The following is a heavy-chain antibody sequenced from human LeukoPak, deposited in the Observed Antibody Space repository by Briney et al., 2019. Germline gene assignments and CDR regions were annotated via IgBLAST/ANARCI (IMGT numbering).Heavy chain of an antibody. CDR2: ISGSGGST. V-gene: IGHV3-23*01. J-gene: IGHJ4*02. CDR1: GFTFSSYA. D-gene: IGHD1-26*01. Sequence: SGGSLRLSCAASGFTFSSYAMSWVRQAPGKGLEWVSAISGSGGSTYYADSVKGRFTISRDNSKNTLYLQMNSLRAEDTAVYYCAKDRVRRIVGAFVSFDYWGQGTLVTVSS. CDR3: AKDRVRRIVGAFVSFDY.